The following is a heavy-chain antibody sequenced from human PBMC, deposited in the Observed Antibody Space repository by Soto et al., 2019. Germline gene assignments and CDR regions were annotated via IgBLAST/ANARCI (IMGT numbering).Heavy chain of an antibody. CDR2: IYYSGST. CDR3: ATTIAAAGAINWFDP. J-gene: IGHJ5*02. V-gene: IGHV4-30-4*01. Sequence: SETLSLTCTVSGGSISSGEYYWSWIRQPPGKGLEWVGYIYYSGSTYYNPSLKTRVTISIDTSRNQLSLKLTSVTAADTAVYYCATTIAAAGAINWFDPWGQGTLVTVSS. CDR1: GGSISSGEYY. D-gene: IGHD6-13*01.